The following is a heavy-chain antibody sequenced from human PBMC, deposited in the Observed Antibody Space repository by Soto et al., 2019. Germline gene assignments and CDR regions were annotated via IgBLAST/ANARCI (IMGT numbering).Heavy chain of an antibody. CDR3: AKRASGSYFDY. V-gene: IGHV3-23*01. D-gene: IGHD3-10*01. CDR2: ISGSGGST. Sequence: PGGSLRLSCAASGFTFSNYAMNWVRQAPGKGLEWISVISGSGGSTYYADSVKGRFTISRDNSKNTLYLQMNSLRAEDTAAYYCAKRASGSYFDYWSQGTLVTV. J-gene: IGHJ4*02. CDR1: GFTFSNYA.